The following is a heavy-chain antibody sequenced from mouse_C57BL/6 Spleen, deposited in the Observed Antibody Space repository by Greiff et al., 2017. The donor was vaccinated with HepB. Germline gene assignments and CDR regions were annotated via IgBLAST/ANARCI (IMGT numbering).Heavy chain of an antibody. CDR2: INPGSGGN. V-gene: IGHV1-54*01. CDR1: GYAFTNYL. CDR3: ARSTGTGLFDY. Sequence: VQLQQSGAELVRPGTSVKVSCKASGYAFTNYLIEWVKQRPGQGLEWIGVINPGSGGNNYNDKFKGKATLTADKSSSTAYMQLRSLKSGASAVYFCARSTGTGLFDYWGQGTTLTVSS. J-gene: IGHJ2*01. D-gene: IGHD4-1*02.